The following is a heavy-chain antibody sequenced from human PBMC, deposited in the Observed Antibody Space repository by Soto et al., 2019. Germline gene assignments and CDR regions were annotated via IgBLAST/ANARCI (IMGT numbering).Heavy chain of an antibody. J-gene: IGHJ4*02. CDR2: ISSSGDYL. V-gene: IGHV3-21*01. CDR3: VRGVDAEDRAADPWFFFEN. CDR1: GFTFRRNN. Sequence: GGSLRLSCAASGFTFRRNNMNWVRQAPGKGLEWVASISSSGDYLYYADSVKGRFIISRDNFQNSLFLQMNNLRADDTAVYYCVRGVDAEDRAADPWFFFENWGQGTPVTVSS. D-gene: IGHD6-25*01.